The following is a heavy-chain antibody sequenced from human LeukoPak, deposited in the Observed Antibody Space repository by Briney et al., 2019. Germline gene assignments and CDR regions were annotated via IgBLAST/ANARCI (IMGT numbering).Heavy chain of an antibody. CDR3: ARSKAVAGSRDVYNYEVRILGY. D-gene: IGHD5-24*01. CDR2: MNPNSGNT. V-gene: IGHV1-8*03. CDR1: GYTFTGYY. Sequence: ASVKVSCKASGYTFTGYYMHWVRQAPGQGLEWMGWMNPNSGNTGYAQKFQGRVTITRNTSISTAYMELSSLTSEDTAMYYCARSKAVAGSRDVYNYEVRILGYWGQGSLVTVSS. J-gene: IGHJ4*02.